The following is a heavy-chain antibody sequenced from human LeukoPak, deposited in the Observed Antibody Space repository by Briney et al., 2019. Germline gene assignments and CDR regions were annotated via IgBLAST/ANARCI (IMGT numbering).Heavy chain of an antibody. CDR2: ISGSGGST. CDR3: AKDRGNYYDAPRFDP. Sequence: GGSLRLSCAASGFTFSSYAMSWVRQAPGKGLEWVSYISGSGGSTHYADSAKGRFTISRDNSKNTLYLQMNSLRAEDTAVYYYAKDRGNYYDAPRFDPWGQGTLVTVSS. D-gene: IGHD3-22*01. CDR1: GFTFSSYA. J-gene: IGHJ5*02. V-gene: IGHV3-23*01.